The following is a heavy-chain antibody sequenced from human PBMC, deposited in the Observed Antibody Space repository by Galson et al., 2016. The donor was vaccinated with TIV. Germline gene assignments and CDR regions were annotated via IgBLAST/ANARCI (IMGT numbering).Heavy chain of an antibody. V-gene: IGHV1-69*02. J-gene: IGHJ4*02. CDR1: GSIFSTYT. Sequence: VKVSCKASGSIFSTYTIFWVRQAPGQGLEWMGRIITIIGMTNYAQKFQGRVTITADTSTNTAYMELGSLRSEDTAIYYCARAGVGAARDGGDYWGQGTLVTVSS. CDR3: ARAGVGAARDGGDY. D-gene: IGHD6-6*01. CDR2: IITIIGMT.